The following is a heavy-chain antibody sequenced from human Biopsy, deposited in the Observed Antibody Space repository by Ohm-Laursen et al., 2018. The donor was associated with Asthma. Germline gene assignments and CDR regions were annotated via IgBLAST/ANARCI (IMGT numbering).Heavy chain of an antibody. CDR2: ITGSGVFT. V-gene: IGHV3-23*01. CDR3: AKDERAYYGSDSIYMQPVPLGD. J-gene: IGHJ4*02. CDR1: GFTFSNYV. Sequence: SLRLSCAATGFTFSNYVMSWVRQAPGKGLEWVSSITGSGVFTYYADSVKGRFTISRDKSDNTLYLQMNSLTAEDTAVYHCAKDERAYYGSDSIYMQPVPLGDWGQGTVVTVSS. D-gene: IGHD2-21*01.